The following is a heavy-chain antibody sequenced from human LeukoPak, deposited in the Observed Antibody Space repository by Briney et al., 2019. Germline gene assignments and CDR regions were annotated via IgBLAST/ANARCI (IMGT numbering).Heavy chain of an antibody. D-gene: IGHD4-23*01. CDR1: GGSFSGYY. J-gene: IGHJ4*02. CDR2: INHSGST. CDR3: ATSLRTTVVTPIGY. V-gene: IGHV4-34*01. Sequence: PSETLSLTCAVYGGSFSGYYWSWIRQPPGKGLEWIGEINHSGSTNYNPSLKSRVTISVDTSKNQFSLKLSSVTAADTAVYYCATSLRTTVVTPIGYWGQGTLVTVSS.